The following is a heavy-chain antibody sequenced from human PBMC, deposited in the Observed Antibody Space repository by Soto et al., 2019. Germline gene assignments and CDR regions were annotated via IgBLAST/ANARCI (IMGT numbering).Heavy chain of an antibody. J-gene: IGHJ4*02. Sequence: GGFLRLSCTGSGFNFANYALTWVRQAPGKGLEWVGFIRGETNGGTADYAASLKGRITISRDDSKSIAYLEINSLQTEDTAVYYCTRYYYESSGYYVYWGQGTLVTVSS. CDR2: IRGETNGGTA. V-gene: IGHV3-49*04. D-gene: IGHD3-22*01. CDR1: GFNFANYA. CDR3: TRYYYESSGYYVY.